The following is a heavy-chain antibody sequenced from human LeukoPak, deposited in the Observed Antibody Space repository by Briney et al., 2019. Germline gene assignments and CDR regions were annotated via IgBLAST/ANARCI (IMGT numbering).Heavy chain of an antibody. J-gene: IGHJ4*02. CDR3: ARHEELLRNFDY. V-gene: IGHV4-39*01. CDR1: GGSISSSSYY. D-gene: IGHD1-26*01. Sequence: PSETLSLTCTVSGGSISSSSYYWGWIRQPPGKWLEWIGSIYYSGSTYYNPSLKSRVTISVDTSKNQFSLKLSSVTAADTAVYYCARHEELLRNFDYWGQGTLVTVSS. CDR2: IYYSGST.